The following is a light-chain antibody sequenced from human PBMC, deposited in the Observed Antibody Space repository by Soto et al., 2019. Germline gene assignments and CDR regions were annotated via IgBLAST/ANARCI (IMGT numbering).Light chain of an antibody. CDR2: EVS. Sequence: QSALTQPASVSGSPGQSITISCTGTRTEIGGSNYVSWYQQHSGEAPKLLIYEVSNRPSGVSNRFSASKSGNTASLTISGLQTEDEADYYCSSYSRITTLVLFGGGTKLTVL. CDR1: RTEIGGSNY. CDR3: SSYSRITTLVL. J-gene: IGLJ2*01. V-gene: IGLV2-14*01.